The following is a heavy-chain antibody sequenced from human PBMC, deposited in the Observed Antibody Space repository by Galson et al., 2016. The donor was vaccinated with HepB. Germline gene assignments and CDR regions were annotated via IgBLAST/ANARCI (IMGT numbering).Heavy chain of an antibody. Sequence: SLRLSCATSGFSFSTYAMAWVRQAPGKGLEWVATISGNTSRTMYAHSVEGRFTISRDNSRDTLFLEMNSLRAGDTALYYCAKVLTQTHYHGMDVWGQGTTVTVSS. J-gene: IGHJ6*02. CDR3: AKVLTQTHYHGMDV. CDR1: GFSFSTYA. CDR2: ISGNTSRT. V-gene: IGHV3-23*01.